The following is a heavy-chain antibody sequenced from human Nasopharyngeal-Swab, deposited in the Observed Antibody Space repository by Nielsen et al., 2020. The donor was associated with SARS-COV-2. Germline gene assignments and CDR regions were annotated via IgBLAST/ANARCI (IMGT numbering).Heavy chain of an antibody. J-gene: IGHJ4*02. D-gene: IGHD6-6*01. CDR3: ARLRSSSFGDLEYFDY. CDR2: ISSSSSYI. V-gene: IGHV3-21*01. Sequence: GESLKISCAASGFTFNKYNFNWVRQAPGKGLEWVSSISSSSSYIYYADSVKGRFTISRDNAKNSLFLQMNSLRAEDTAVYYCARLRSSSFGDLEYFDYWGQGTLVTVSS. CDR1: GFTFNKYN.